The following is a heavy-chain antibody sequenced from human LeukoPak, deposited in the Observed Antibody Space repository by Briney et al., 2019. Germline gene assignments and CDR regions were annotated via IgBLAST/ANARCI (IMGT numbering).Heavy chain of an antibody. CDR2: IYYSGST. D-gene: IGHD1-26*01. V-gene: IGHV4-39*01. CDR1: GGSISSSSYY. J-gene: IGHJ4*02. CDR3: VRTSGTYYADFDY. Sequence: PSETLSLTCTVSGGSISSSSYYWGWIRQPPGKGLEWIGSIYYSGSTYYNPSLKSRVTISVDTSKNQFSLKLSSVTAADTAVYYCVRTSGTYYADFDYWGQGTPVTVSS.